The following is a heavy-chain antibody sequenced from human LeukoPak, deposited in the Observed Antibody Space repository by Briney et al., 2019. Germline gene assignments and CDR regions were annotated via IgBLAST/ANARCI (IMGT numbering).Heavy chain of an antibody. CDR1: GFPFSSYA. CDR2: ISGGNGNTYYA. D-gene: IGHD3-9*01. V-gene: IGHV3-23*01. J-gene: IGHJ4*02. Sequence: GGSLRLSCAASGFPFSSYAMSWVRQSPGKGLEWVSAISGGNGNTYYAYYADSVRGRFTISRDSSKSTLYLQMNSLRAEDTAVYYCAKFYDILTGYFDYWGQGTLVTVSS. CDR3: AKFYDILTGYFDY.